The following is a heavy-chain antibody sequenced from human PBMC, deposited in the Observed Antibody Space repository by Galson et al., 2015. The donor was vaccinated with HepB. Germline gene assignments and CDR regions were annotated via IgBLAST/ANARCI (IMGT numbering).Heavy chain of an antibody. V-gene: IGHV3-30*04. J-gene: IGHJ4*02. CDR2: ISYDGSNK. Sequence: SLRLSCAASGFTFSSYAMHWVRQAPGKGLEWVAVISYDGSNKYYADSVKGRFTISRDNSKNTLYLQMNSLRAEDTAVYYCARSLSSGWYDGIDYWGQGTLVTVSS. CDR3: ARSLSSGWYDGIDY. D-gene: IGHD6-19*01. CDR1: GFTFSSYA.